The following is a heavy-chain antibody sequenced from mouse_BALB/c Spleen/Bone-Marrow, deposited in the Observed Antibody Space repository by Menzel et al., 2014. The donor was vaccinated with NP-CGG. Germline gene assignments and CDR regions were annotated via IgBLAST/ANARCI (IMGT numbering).Heavy chain of an antibody. CDR1: GYNFTSYW. D-gene: IGHD1-1*01. V-gene: IGHV1-7*01. J-gene: IGHJ1*01. CDR3: ARECYGSSGYFDV. Sequence: QVQLQQSGAELAKPGASVKMSCKASGYNFTSYWMHWVKQRPGQGLEWIGYINPSTGYTEYNQKFKDKATLTADKSSSTAYMQLSSLTSEDSAVYYCARECYGSSGYFDVWGAGTTVTVSS. CDR2: INPSTGYT.